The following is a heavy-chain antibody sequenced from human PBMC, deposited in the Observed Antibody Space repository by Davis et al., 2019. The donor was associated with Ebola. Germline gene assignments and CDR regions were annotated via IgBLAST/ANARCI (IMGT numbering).Heavy chain of an antibody. CDR2: INHSGST. J-gene: IGHJ6*02. CDR1: GGSFSGYY. Sequence: PSETLSLTCAVYGGSFSGYYWSWIPQPPGKGLEWIGEINHSGSTNYNPSLKSRVTISVDTSKNQFSLKLSSVTAADTAVYYCARVHITMVRGVMSYGMDVWGQGTTVTVSS. V-gene: IGHV4-34*01. D-gene: IGHD3-10*01. CDR3: ARVHITMVRGVMSYGMDV.